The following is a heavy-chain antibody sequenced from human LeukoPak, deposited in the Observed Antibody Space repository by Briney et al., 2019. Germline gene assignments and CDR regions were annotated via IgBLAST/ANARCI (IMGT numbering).Heavy chain of an antibody. D-gene: IGHD2-2*01. CDR3: AKGTRGVVVPAALDY. J-gene: IGHJ4*02. CDR1: GFTFSSYA. Sequence: AGGSLIPSCAASGFTFSSYAMSWVRQAPGRVLGWVSAFSGSGGSTYYADSVKGRFTISIDNSKNTLYLQMNSLRAEDTAVYYCAKGTRGVVVPAALDYWGQGTLVTVSS. CDR2: FSGSGGST. V-gene: IGHV3-23*01.